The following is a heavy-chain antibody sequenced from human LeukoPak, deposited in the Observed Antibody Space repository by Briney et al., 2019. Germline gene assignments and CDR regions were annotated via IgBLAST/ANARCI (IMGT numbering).Heavy chain of an antibody. Sequence: GGSLRLSCAASGFTFSSSAMRWVRQAPGKGLEWVSSVSASGGTTYYADSVKGRFTISRDNSKNTLYLQMNSLRAEDTALYYCAKGSGYSFEYWGQRTLVTVSS. CDR1: GFTFSSSA. CDR3: AKGSGYSFEY. J-gene: IGHJ4*02. V-gene: IGHV3-23*01. D-gene: IGHD3-22*01. CDR2: VSASGGTT.